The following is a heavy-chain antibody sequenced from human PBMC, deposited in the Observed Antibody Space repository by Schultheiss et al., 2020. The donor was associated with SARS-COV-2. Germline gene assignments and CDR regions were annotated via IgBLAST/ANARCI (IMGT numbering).Heavy chain of an antibody. CDR2: ISGSGGST. CDR1: GFTFGDYA. J-gene: IGHJ4*02. CDR3: AWDWGDGY. Sequence: GESLKISCTASGFTFGDYAMSWFRQAPGKGLEWVSAISGSGGSTYYADSVKGRFTISRDNSKNTLYLQMNSLRAEDTAVYYCAWDWGDGYWGQGTLVTVSS. D-gene: IGHD3/OR15-3a*01. V-gene: IGHV3-23*01.